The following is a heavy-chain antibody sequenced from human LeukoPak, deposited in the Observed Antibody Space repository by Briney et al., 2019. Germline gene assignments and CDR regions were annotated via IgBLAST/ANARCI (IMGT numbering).Heavy chain of an antibody. CDR2: INPNSGGT. Sequence: ASVKVSCKASGYTFTGYYMHWVRQAPGQGLEWMGWINPNSGGTNYAQKFQGRVTMTRDTSISTAYMELSRLRSDDTAVYYCARDGYYYGSGSYSLGYYYYYMDVWGKGTTVTISS. D-gene: IGHD3-10*01. CDR3: ARDGYYYGSGSYSLGYYYYYMDV. J-gene: IGHJ6*03. CDR1: GYTFTGYY. V-gene: IGHV1-2*02.